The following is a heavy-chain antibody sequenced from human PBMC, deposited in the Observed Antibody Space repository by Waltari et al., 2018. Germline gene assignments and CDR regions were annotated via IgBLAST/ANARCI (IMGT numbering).Heavy chain of an antibody. J-gene: IGHJ4*02. CDR2: ISYDGSNK. D-gene: IGHD3-22*01. CDR1: GFTFSSYG. CDR3: AKGDRPTYDYDSSGYYPDY. Sequence: QVQLVESGGGVVQPGRSLRLSCAASGFTFSSYGMHWVRQAPGKGLEWVAVISYDGSNKYYADSVKGRFTISRDNSKNTLYLQMNSLRAEDTAVYYCAKGDRPTYDYDSSGYYPDYWGQGTLVTVSS. V-gene: IGHV3-30*18.